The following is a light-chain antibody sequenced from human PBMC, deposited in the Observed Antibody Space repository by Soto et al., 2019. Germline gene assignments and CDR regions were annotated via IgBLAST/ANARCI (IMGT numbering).Light chain of an antibody. CDR1: QSISSW. CDR3: QQYNSYWT. CDR2: KAS. V-gene: IGKV1-5*03. J-gene: IGKJ1*01. Sequence: DIPITQSPSTLSASVGDRDTITCRASQSISSWLAWYQQKPGKAPKLLIYKASSLESGVPSRFSGSGSGTEFTLTISSLQPDDFATYYCQQYNSYWTFGQGTKV.